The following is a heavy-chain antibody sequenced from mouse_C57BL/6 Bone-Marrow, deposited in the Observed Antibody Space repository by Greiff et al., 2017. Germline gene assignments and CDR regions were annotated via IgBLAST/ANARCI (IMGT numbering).Heavy chain of an antibody. V-gene: IGHV14-3*01. CDR2: IDPANGNT. CDR3: ARWGFITTGVWYAMDY. Sequence: VQLKQSVAELVRPGASVKLSCTASGFNIKNTYMHWVKQRPEQGLEWIGRIDPANGNTKYAPKFQGKATITADTSSNTAYLQLSGLTSEDTAIYYCARWGFITTGVWYAMDYWGQGTSVTVSS. CDR1: GFNIKNTY. D-gene: IGHD1-1*01. J-gene: IGHJ4*01.